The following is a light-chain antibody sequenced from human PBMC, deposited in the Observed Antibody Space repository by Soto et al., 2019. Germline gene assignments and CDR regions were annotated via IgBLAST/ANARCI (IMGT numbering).Light chain of an antibody. Sequence: EIVLTQSPGTLSLFPGERATFSCRASQSVSSTYLAWYRQKPGQAPRLLIYGASSRATGIPDRFSGSGSGTDFTLTISRLEPEDSAVYYCQPYGTSPRTFGQGTKVEIK. V-gene: IGKV3-20*01. CDR2: GAS. CDR1: QSVSSTY. J-gene: IGKJ1*01. CDR3: QPYGTSPRT.